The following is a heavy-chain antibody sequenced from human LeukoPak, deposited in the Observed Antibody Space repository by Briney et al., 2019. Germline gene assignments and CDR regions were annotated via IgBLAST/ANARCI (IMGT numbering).Heavy chain of an antibody. CDR2: IHTNGDT. Sequence: PSETLSLTCTVSGASSSNSYWSLIRQPAGKGLEWIGHIHTNGDTYYNPSLKSRVTRSVDTSKNQFSLNLNSVTAADTAVYYCARGGASSLPFDYWGQGTLVTVSS. V-gene: IGHV4-4*07. CDR1: GASSSNSY. CDR3: ARGGASSLPFDY. J-gene: IGHJ4*02. D-gene: IGHD6-13*01.